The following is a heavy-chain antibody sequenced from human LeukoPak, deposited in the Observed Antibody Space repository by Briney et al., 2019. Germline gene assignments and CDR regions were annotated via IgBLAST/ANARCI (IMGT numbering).Heavy chain of an antibody. D-gene: IGHD6-13*01. Sequence: GGSLGLSCAASGFTFSSYSMNWVRQAPGKGLEWVSSISSSSSYIYYADSVKGRFTISRDNAKNSLYLQMNSLRAEDTAVYYCARLAAAGQYYYYGMDVWGQGTTVTVSS. CDR1: GFTFSSYS. CDR2: ISSSSSYI. J-gene: IGHJ6*02. CDR3: ARLAAAGQYYYYGMDV. V-gene: IGHV3-21*01.